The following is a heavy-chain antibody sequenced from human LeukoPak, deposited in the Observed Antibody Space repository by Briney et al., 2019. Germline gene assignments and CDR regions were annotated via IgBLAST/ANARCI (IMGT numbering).Heavy chain of an antibody. CDR2: INHSGST. J-gene: IGHJ4*02. Sequence: SETLSLTCTVSGGSISSGSYYWSWLRQPPGKGLEWIGEINHSGSTNYNPSLKSRVTISVDTSKNQFSLKLSSVTAADTAVYYCARYPSLYYYDRVPYWGQGTLVTVSS. D-gene: IGHD3-22*01. V-gene: IGHV4-39*07. CDR3: ARYPSLYYYDRVPY. CDR1: GGSISSGSYY.